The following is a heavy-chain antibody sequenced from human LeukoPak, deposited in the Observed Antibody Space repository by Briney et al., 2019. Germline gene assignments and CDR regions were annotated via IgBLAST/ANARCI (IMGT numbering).Heavy chain of an antibody. J-gene: IGHJ6*02. CDR3: ARGQGIVVVPAARYYYYGMDV. CDR1: GGTFSSYA. D-gene: IGHD2-2*01. Sequence: SVKVSCKASGGTFSSYAISWVRQAPGQGLEWMGGIIPIIGTANYAQKFQGRVTITADESTSTAYMELSSLRSEDTAVYYCARGQGIVVVPAARYYYYGMDVWGQGTTVTVSS. CDR2: IIPIIGTA. V-gene: IGHV1-69*01.